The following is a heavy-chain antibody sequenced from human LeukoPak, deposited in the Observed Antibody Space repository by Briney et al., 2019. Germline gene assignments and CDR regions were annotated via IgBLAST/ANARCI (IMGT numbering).Heavy chain of an antibody. D-gene: IGHD3-16*01. CDR3: AKVPYSAGGFNYYYYYMDV. Sequence: SETLSLTCTDSGGSIRSSSYYWGWIRQPPGKGLEWIGSIYYSGSTYYNPSLKSRVTISVDTSKNQFSLKLSSVTAADTAVYYCAKVPYSAGGFNYYYYYMDVWGKGTTVTVSS. CDR1: GGSIRSSSYY. CDR2: IYYSGST. V-gene: IGHV4-39*07. J-gene: IGHJ6*03.